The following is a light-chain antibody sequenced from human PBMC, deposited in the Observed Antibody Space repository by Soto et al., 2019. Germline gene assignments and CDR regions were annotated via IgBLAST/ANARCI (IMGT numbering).Light chain of an antibody. CDR3: PSYDSSLSGYA. J-gene: IGLJ1*01. V-gene: IGLV1-40*01. CDR2: GNS. Sequence: QSVLTQPHSVSVTPGRRVTASCPGSSSNSGAGYDLHWYQQHPGTATKLEIYGNSNRPSGDPDRFSGSKAGTSASRAVMGLLSVDEPDYYWPSYDSSLSGYAFRTGTKVTVL. CDR1: SSNSGAGYD.